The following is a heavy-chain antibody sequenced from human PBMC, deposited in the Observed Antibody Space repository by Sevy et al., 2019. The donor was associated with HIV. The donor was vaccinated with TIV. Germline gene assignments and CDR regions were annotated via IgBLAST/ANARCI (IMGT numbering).Heavy chain of an antibody. CDR2: IIPIFGTA. J-gene: IGHJ6*03. CDR3: ARGIAAAGHIYYYYYMDV. V-gene: IGHV1-69*13. Sequence: ASVKVSCKASGGTFSSYAISWVRQAPGQGLEWMGGIIPIFGTANYAQKFQGRVTITGDESTSTAYMELSSLRSEDTAVYYCARGIAAAGHIYYYYYMDVWGKGTTVTVSS. D-gene: IGHD6-13*01. CDR1: GGTFSSYA.